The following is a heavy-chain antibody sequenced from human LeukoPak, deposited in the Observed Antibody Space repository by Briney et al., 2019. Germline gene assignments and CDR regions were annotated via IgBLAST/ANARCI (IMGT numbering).Heavy chain of an antibody. CDR2: IYTSGST. D-gene: IGHD5-12*01. J-gene: IGHJ4*02. CDR1: GGSISSGSYY. Sequence: SETLSLTCTVSGGSISSGSYYWSWIRQPARKGLEWIGRIYTSGSTNYNPSLKSRVTISVDTSKNQFSLKLSSVTAADTAVYYCARGISGEFDYWGQGTLVTVSS. CDR3: ARGISGEFDY. V-gene: IGHV4-61*02.